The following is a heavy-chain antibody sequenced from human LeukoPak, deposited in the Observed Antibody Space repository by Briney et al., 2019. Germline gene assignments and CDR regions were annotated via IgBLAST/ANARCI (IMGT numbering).Heavy chain of an antibody. J-gene: IGHJ5*02. Sequence: ASVKVSCKASGYTFADYYMNWVRQAPGQGLEWMGWINPDNGGTNYAQKFQGRVIITRDTSITTVYMELSGLRSDDTAIYYCARGDYYGSPKTVAAWGQGTLVTVSS. CDR1: GYTFADYY. D-gene: IGHD3-10*01. CDR3: ARGDYYGSPKTVAA. V-gene: IGHV1-2*02. CDR2: INPDNGGT.